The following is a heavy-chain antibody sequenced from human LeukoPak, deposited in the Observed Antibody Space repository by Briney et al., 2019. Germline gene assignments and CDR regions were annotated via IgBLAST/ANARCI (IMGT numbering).Heavy chain of an antibody. D-gene: IGHD1-26*01. CDR2: IYGDVDT. CDR3: ARGVGGSSSRPYDY. Sequence: PGGSLRLSCAASGFSVISNYMNWVRQAPGKGLEWVSLIYGDVDTYYADSVKGRFTVSRDNAKSSLYLQMDSLRAEDTAVYYCARGVGGSSSRPYDYWGQGTLVTVSS. V-gene: IGHV3-66*01. CDR1: GFSVISNY. J-gene: IGHJ4*02.